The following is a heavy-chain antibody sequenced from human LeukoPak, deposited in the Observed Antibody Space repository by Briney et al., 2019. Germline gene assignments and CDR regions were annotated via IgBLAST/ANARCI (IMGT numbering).Heavy chain of an antibody. V-gene: IGHV1-2*02. Sequence: ASVKVYCKASGYTFTGYYMHWVRQAPGQGLEWMGWINPNSGGTNYAQKFQGRVTMTRDTSISTAYMELSRLRSDDTAVYYCASSPRGMATTNFDYWGQGTLVTVSS. CDR3: ASSPRGMATTNFDY. J-gene: IGHJ4*02. CDR1: GYTFTGYY. CDR2: INPNSGGT. D-gene: IGHD5-24*01.